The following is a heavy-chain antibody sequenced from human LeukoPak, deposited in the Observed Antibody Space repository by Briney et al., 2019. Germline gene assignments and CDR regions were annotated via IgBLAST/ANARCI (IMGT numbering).Heavy chain of an antibody. V-gene: IGHV3-23*01. CDR2: ISGSCDPT. J-gene: IGHJ4*02. D-gene: IGHD2-8*01. CDR3: AKDFGDCSNGVCYGKPFDY. Sequence: PGGSLRLSCAASGFTFSRYAMSWARQAPGKGLEWVSGISGSCDPTYYADPVKGRFTISRDNSKNTLYLQMNSLRAEDTAVYYCAKDFGDCSNGVCYGKPFDYWGQGTLVTAS. CDR1: GFTFSRYA.